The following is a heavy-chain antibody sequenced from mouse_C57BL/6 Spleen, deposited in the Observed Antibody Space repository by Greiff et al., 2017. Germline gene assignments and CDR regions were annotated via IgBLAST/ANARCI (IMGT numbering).Heavy chain of an antibody. CDR1: GYTFTSYW. CDR2: IDPSDSYT. Sequence: QVQLQQPGAELVLPGASVTLSCKASGYTFTSYWMHWVKQRPGQGLEWIGEIDPSDSYTNYNQKFKGKSTLTVDKSSSTAYMQLSSLTSEGSAVYYCAVGSSYGFAYWGQGTLVTVSA. J-gene: IGHJ3*01. CDR3: AVGSSYGFAY. V-gene: IGHV1-69*01. D-gene: IGHD1-1*01.